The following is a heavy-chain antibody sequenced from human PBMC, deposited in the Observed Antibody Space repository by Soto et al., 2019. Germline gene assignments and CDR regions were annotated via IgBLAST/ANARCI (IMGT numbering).Heavy chain of an antibody. CDR3: ARVGAQWLVRREERGWFDP. CDR2: IIPIFGTA. J-gene: IGHJ5*02. CDR1: GGTFSSYA. D-gene: IGHD6-19*01. V-gene: IGHV1-69*01. Sequence: QVQLVQSGAEVKKPGSSVKFSCKASGGTFSSYAISWVRQAPGQGLEWMGGIIPIFGTANYAQKFQGRVTITADESTSTAYMELSSLRSADTAVYYCARVGAQWLVRREERGWFDPWGQGNLVTVSS.